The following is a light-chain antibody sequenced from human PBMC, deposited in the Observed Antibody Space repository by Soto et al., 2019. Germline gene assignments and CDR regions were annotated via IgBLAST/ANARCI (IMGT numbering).Light chain of an antibody. J-gene: IGLJ1*01. CDR2: EGS. CDR1: SSDVGSYNL. CDR3: CSYAGSSTLYV. Sequence: QPGLAQPASVSWSPGQSITISGTGTSSDVGSYNLVSWYQQHPGKGPKRMIYEGSKRPSGVSNRFSGSKSGNTASLTISGLQAEDEADYYCCSYAGSSTLYVFGTGAKVTVL. V-gene: IGLV2-23*03.